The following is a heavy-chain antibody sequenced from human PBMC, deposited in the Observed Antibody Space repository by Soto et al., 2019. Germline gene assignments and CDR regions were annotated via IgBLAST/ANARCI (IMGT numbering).Heavy chain of an antibody. CDR1: GFTFSSYA. D-gene: IGHD3-10*01. CDR3: VKGEYAYAVVRGAYFDN. J-gene: IGHJ4*02. CDR2: ISGNGGST. Sequence: GGSLRLSCAASGFTFSSYAMNWVRHTPGKGLEWVATISGNGGSTYYADSVKGRFTIDRDNSKDTVSMQMNGLRGEDTALYYCVKGEYAYAVVRGAYFDNWGQGTLVTVSS. V-gene: IGHV3-23*01.